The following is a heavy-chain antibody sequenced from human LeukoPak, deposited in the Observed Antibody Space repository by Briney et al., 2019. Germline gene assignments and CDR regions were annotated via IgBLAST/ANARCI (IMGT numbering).Heavy chain of an antibody. CDR2: IIPIFGTA. Sequence: SVKVSCKASGYTFTSYYMHWVRQAPGQGLEWMGGIIPIFGTANYAQKFQGRVTITTDESTSTAYMELSSLRSEDTAVYYCASPDSSGFVFDYWGQGTLVTVSS. D-gene: IGHD3-22*01. CDR3: ASPDSSGFVFDY. V-gene: IGHV1-69*05. CDR1: GYTFTSYY. J-gene: IGHJ4*02.